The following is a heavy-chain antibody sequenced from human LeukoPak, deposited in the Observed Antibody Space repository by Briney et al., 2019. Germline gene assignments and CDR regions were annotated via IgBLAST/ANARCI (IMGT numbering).Heavy chain of an antibody. D-gene: IGHD3-10*01. Sequence: SVKVSCTASGGTFSSYAISWVRQAPGQGLEWMGGIIPIFGTANYAQKFQGRVTITADESTSTAYMELSSLRSDDTAVYYCARDRMVRGVFNWFDPWGQGTLVTVSS. V-gene: IGHV1-69*13. J-gene: IGHJ5*02. CDR2: IIPIFGTA. CDR1: GGTFSSYA. CDR3: ARDRMVRGVFNWFDP.